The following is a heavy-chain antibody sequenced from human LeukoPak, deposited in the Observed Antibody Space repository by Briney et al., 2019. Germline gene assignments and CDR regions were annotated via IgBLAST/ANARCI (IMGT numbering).Heavy chain of an antibody. CDR3: AKLWFGEPNDY. D-gene: IGHD3-10*01. Sequence: GGSLRLSCAASGLTVSRNYMSWVRQAPGKGLESVSVIYSGGSTYYAESVRGRFTISRDNSKNTLYLQMNSLRAEDTAVYYCAKLWFGEPNDYWGQGTLVTVSS. CDR1: GLTVSRNY. V-gene: IGHV3-53*05. CDR2: IYSGGST. J-gene: IGHJ4*02.